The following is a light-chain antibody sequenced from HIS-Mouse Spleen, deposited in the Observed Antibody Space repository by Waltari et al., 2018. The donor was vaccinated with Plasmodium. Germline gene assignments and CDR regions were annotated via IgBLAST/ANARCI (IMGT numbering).Light chain of an antibody. CDR2: GAS. J-gene: IGKJ2*01. Sequence: EIVLTQSPGTLSLSPGERATLSCRASQSVRSSYLAWYQQNPGPAPRLLIYGASSRATGIPDRFSGSGSGTDFTLTISRLEPEDFAVYYCQQYGSSPPYTFGQGTKLEIK. V-gene: IGKV3-20*01. CDR1: QSVRSSY. CDR3: QQYGSSPPYT.